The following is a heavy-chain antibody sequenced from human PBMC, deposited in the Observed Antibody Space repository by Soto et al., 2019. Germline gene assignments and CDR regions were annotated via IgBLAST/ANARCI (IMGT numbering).Heavy chain of an antibody. CDR3: ARRYYGSGSYYQYYYMDV. CDR2: ISAYNGNT. CDR1: GYTLTSYG. J-gene: IGHJ6*03. D-gene: IGHD3-10*01. Sequence: ASVKVSCKASGYTLTSYGISWVRQAPGQGLEWMGWISAYNGNTNYAQKLQGRVTMTTDTSTSTAYMELRSLRSDDTAVYYCARRYYGSGSYYQYYYMDVWGKGTKVTVSS. V-gene: IGHV1-18*01.